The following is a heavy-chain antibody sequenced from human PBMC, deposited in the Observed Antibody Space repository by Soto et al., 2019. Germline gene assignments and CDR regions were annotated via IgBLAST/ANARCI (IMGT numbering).Heavy chain of an antibody. CDR1: GFTFSSYS. D-gene: IGHD6-13*01. J-gene: IGHJ6*02. Sequence: PGGSLRLSCAASGFTFSSYSMNWVRQAPGKGLEWVSSISSSSSYIYYADSVKGRFTISRDNAKNSLYLQMNSLRAEDTAVYYCARGEGSSWYYYYGMDVWGQGTTVTVSS. CDR3: ARGEGSSWYYYYGMDV. CDR2: ISSSSSYI. V-gene: IGHV3-21*01.